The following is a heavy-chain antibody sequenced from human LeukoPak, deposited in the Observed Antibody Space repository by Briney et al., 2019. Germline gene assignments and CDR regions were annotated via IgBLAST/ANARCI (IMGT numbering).Heavy chain of an antibody. J-gene: IGHJ4*02. CDR3: ARDGPDSSGYYGNFDY. CDR2: IYHSGST. CDR1: GGSISSSNW. V-gene: IGHV4-4*02. Sequence: SGTLSLTCAVSGGSISSSNWWSWVRQPPGKGLEWIGEIYHSGSTNYNPSLKSRVTISVDTSKNQFSLKLSSVTAADTAVYYCARDGPDSSGYYGNFDYWGQGTLVTVSS. D-gene: IGHD3-22*01.